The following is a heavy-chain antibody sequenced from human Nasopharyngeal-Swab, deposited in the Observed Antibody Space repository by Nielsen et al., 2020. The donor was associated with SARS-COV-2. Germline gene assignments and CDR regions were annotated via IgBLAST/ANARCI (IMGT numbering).Heavy chain of an antibody. Sequence: GESLKISCAASGFTFDDYGMSWVRQPPGKGLEWVSTISGSATNTYYADSVKGRFTISRDNSKNTLYLQMNSLRAEDTAVYYCAKGRGEYYENAFDMWGQGTMVTVSS. J-gene: IGHJ3*02. D-gene: IGHD3-3*01. V-gene: IGHV3-23*01. CDR2: ISGSATNT. CDR1: GFTFDDYG. CDR3: AKGRGEYYENAFDM.